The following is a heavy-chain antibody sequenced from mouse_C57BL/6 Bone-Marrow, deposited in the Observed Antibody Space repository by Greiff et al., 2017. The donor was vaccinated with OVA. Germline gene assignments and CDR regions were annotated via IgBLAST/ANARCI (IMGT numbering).Heavy chain of an antibody. D-gene: IGHD1-1*01. CDR1: GYTFTSYW. V-gene: IGHV1-52*01. CDR2: IDPSDSET. Sequence: QVQLQQPGAELVRPGSSVKLSCKASGYTFTSYWMHWVKQRPKQGLEWIGNIDPSDSETHYNQKFKDKATLTVDKSSSTAYMQLSSLTSEDSAVYYCAREGYGSSYDYYAMDYWGQGTSVTVSS. CDR3: AREGYGSSYDYYAMDY. J-gene: IGHJ4*01.